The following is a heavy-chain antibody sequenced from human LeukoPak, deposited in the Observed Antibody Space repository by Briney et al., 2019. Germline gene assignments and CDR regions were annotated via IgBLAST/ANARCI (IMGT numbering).Heavy chain of an antibody. CDR1: GFIFSSYA. J-gene: IGHJ4*02. CDR2: ISGSSSHI. Sequence: GGSLRLSCAASGFIFSSYAMNWVRQAPGKGLEWVSSISGSSSHIYYADSVKGRFTISRDNTKSSLYLQMNSLRAEDTAVYYCARGLDFWSGYPCDYWGQGTLVTVSS. CDR3: ARGLDFWSGYPCDY. D-gene: IGHD3-3*01. V-gene: IGHV3-21*04.